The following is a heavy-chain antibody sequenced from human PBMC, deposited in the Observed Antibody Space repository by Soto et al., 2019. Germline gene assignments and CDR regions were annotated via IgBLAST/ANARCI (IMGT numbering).Heavy chain of an antibody. D-gene: IGHD3-3*02. CDR1: GYNFTLYW. CDR3: ARQGIAFGYYYGMDV. Sequence: GGAVKLPCAGSGYNFTLYWVGWVCQLARKGLEWMGIIYPGDSDTRYSPSFQGQVTISADKSISTAYLQWSSLKASDTATYYCARQGIAFGYYYGMDVWGQGTTVTVSS. V-gene: IGHV5-51*01. CDR2: IYPGDSDT. J-gene: IGHJ6*02.